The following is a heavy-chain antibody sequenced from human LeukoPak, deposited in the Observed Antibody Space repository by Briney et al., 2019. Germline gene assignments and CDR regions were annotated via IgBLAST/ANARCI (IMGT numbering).Heavy chain of an antibody. V-gene: IGHV3-74*01. CDR3: VCLGLGGLSLD. J-gene: IGHJ4*02. Sequence: GGSLRLSCAASGFTFSSYGMSWVRQAPGKGLVWVSHVNSDGSGTDYADSVKGRFTISRDNAKNTLYLQMNSLRVEDTAVYYCVCLGLGGLSLDWGQGTLVTVSS. CDR2: VNSDGSGT. CDR1: GFTFSSYG. D-gene: IGHD3-16*01.